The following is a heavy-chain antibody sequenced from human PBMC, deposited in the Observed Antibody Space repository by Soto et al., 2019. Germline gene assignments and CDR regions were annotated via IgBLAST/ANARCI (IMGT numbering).Heavy chain of an antibody. Sequence: GSAVKLSCKASGYRIASYGISWVRQAPGQGLERMGWISAYNGNTNYAQKLQGRVTMTTDTSTSTAYMELRSLRSDDTAVYYCARDPESISFFGVVVMRGGVFAYWARGTLVTVSS. CDR2: ISAYNGNT. V-gene: IGHV1-18*01. J-gene: IGHJ4*02. D-gene: IGHD3-3*01. CDR1: GYRIASYG. CDR3: ARDPESISFFGVVVMRGGVFAY.